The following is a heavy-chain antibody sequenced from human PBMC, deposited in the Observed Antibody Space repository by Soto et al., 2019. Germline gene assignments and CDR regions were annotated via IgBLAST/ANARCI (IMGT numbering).Heavy chain of an antibody. J-gene: IGHJ4*02. CDR1: GGSISSSSYY. D-gene: IGHD2-15*01. Sequence: QLQLQESGPGLVKPSETLSLTCTVSGGSISSSSYYWGWIRPPPGQGLEGIGSIYYSGSTYYNPALTSRVTISVDTAKNQFSLKLSSVTAADTAVYYCARHTPAISISDHWGQGTLVTVSS. CDR2: IYYSGST. V-gene: IGHV4-39*01. CDR3: ARHTPAISISDH.